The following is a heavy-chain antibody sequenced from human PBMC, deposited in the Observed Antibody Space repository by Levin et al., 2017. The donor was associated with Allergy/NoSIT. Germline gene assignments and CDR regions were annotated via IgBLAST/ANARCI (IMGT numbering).Heavy chain of an antibody. Sequence: SCAASGLTFSNYAMTWVRQAPGKGLEWVSGISGSSGSTYYADSVKGRFAISRDNSKNTLFLQMNSLRAEDTAVYYCAKDRLRFDYWGQGTLVTVSS. J-gene: IGHJ4*02. V-gene: IGHV3-23*01. CDR2: ISGSSGST. D-gene: IGHD3-16*01. CDR1: GLTFSNYA. CDR3: AKDRLRFDY.